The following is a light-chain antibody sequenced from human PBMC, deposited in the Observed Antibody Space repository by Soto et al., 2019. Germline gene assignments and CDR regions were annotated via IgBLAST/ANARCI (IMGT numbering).Light chain of an antibody. CDR1: SSDVGAYNS. CDR2: DVS. Sequence: QSALTQPASVSGSPGQSITISCTGTSSDVGAYNSVAWYQHNPGKAPKLMIYDVSNRPSGVSSRFSGSKSANTASLSISGLQADDEDDYYCSSYTSSSTLVFGTGTKVTVL. CDR3: SSYTSSSTLV. V-gene: IGLV2-14*01. J-gene: IGLJ1*01.